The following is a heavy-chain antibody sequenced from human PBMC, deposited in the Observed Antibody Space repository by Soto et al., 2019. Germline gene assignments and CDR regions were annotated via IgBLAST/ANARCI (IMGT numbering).Heavy chain of an antibody. CDR3: AKATWGYWYFDL. CDR2: ISGSGDSP. J-gene: IGHJ2*01. CDR1: GFIFRSYG. D-gene: IGHD7-27*01. Sequence: EVQLLESGGGLVQPGGSLRLSCAASGFIFRSYGMSWVRQAPGKGLEWVSAISGSGDSPYYADSVKGRFIVSRDNSKNTLYLQMTSLRAEDTAVYYCAKATWGYWYFDLWGRGTLVTVSS. V-gene: IGHV3-23*01.